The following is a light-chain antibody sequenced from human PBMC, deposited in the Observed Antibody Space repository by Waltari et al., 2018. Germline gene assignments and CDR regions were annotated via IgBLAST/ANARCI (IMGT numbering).Light chain of an antibody. CDR2: EAT. Sequence: QSALTQPASVSGSPGQSITISCTGTSSYVGSFNLVSWYQQHPGKAPKLIIYEATNRPSGVSNRFSGSKSCNTASLTIAGLQADDEADYYCCSYTGTSPLYVFGTGTKVCVL. CDR1: SSYVGSFNL. J-gene: IGLJ1*01. V-gene: IGLV2-23*01. CDR3: CSYTGTSPLYV.